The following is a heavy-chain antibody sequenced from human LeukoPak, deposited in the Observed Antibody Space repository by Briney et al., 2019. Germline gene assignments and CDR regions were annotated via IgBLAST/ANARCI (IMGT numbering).Heavy chain of an antibody. CDR2: INQDGSTK. D-gene: IGHD1-1*01. J-gene: IGHJ4*02. V-gene: IGHV3-7*01. Sequence: HPGGSLGLSCAASGFTFSSYAMSWVRQAPGKRLEWVASINQDGSTKHYVDSAKARFTVSRDNAKNSLFLQMNTLRVEDTAVYYCAKLIRDVTTYDYWGQGALVTVSS. CDR1: GFTFSSYA. CDR3: AKLIRDVTTYDY.